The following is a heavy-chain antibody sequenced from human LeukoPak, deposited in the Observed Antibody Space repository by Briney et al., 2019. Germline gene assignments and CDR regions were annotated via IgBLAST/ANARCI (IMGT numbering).Heavy chain of an antibody. CDR2: ISSSGSTL. CDR1: GFTFSSYE. CDR3: ARDQGPYYDSSGYNY. D-gene: IGHD3-22*01. Sequence: PGGSLRLSCAASGFTFSSYEMNWVRQAPGKGLEWVSYISSSGSTLYYADSVKGRFTSSRDNAKNSLYLQMNSLRAEDTAVYYCARDQGPYYDSSGYNYWGQGTLVTVSS. J-gene: IGHJ4*02. V-gene: IGHV3-48*03.